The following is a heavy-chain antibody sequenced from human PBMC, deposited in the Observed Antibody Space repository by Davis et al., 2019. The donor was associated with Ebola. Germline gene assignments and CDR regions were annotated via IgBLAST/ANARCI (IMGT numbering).Heavy chain of an antibody. Sequence: ASVKVSCKASGYTFTSYAMHWVRQAPGQRLEWMGWINAGNGNTKYSQKFQGRVTITRDTSASTAYMELSSLRSEDTAVYYCARDPSPYGGSIDYWGQGTLVTVSS. CDR1: GYTFTSYA. CDR2: INAGNGNT. J-gene: IGHJ4*02. V-gene: IGHV1-3*01. D-gene: IGHD4-23*01. CDR3: ARDPSPYGGSIDY.